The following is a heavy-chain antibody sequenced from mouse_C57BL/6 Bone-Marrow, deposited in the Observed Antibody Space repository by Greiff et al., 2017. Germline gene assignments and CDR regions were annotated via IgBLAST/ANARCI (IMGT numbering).Heavy chain of an antibody. D-gene: IGHD1-1*01. J-gene: IGHJ3*01. CDR1: GFTFSSYA. V-gene: IGHV5-4*03. CDR2: ISDGGSYT. CDR3: ARDPPSYYYGSSWFAY. Sequence: DVKLVESGGGLVKPGGSLKLSCAASGFTFSSYAMSWVRQTPEKRLEWVATISDGGSYTYYPNNVKGRFTISRANAKNNLYLQMSHLKSEDTAMYYCARDPPSYYYGSSWFAYWGQGTLVTVSA.